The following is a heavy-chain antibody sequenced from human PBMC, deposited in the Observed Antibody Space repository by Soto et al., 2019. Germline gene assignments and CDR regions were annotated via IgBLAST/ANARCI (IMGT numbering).Heavy chain of an antibody. CDR1: GGSFSGYY. D-gene: IGHD6-13*01. CDR3: ARGRRESSSWYWGYWFDP. V-gene: IGHV4-34*01. CDR2: INHSGST. Sequence: SETLSLTCAVYGGSFSGYYWSWIRQPPGKGLEWIGEINHSGSTNYNPSLKSRVTISVDTSKNQFSLKLSSVTAADTAVYYCARGRRESSSWYWGYWFDPWGQGTLVTVSS. J-gene: IGHJ5*02.